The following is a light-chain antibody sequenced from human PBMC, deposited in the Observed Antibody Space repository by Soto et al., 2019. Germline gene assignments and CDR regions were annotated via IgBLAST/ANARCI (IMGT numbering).Light chain of an antibody. Sequence: QSALTQPASMSGSPGQSITISCTGTSSDVGGYNYVSWYQQYPGKAPKVMIYDVSSRPSGISNRFSGSKSGNTASLTISGLQAEDEADYYCSSYTSTTTLVVFGGGTKLTVL. V-gene: IGLV2-14*01. J-gene: IGLJ2*01. CDR1: SSDVGGYNY. CDR3: SSYTSTTTLVV. CDR2: DVS.